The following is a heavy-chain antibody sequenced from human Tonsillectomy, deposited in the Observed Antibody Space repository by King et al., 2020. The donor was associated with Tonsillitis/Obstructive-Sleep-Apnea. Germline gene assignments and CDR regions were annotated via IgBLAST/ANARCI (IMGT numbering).Heavy chain of an antibody. Sequence: VQLVESGGGLVKPGGSLRLSCAASGFTFSNAWMNWVRQAPGKGLEWVGRIKSKTDGGTTDYAAPVKGRFTISRDDSKNTLYLHMNSLKTEETAVYYCTTVXXYYXSYYYXXYGMDXWGXGTTVTVS. V-gene: IGHV3-15*07. J-gene: IGHJ6*02. CDR1: GFTFSNAW. CDR2: IKSKTDGGTT. D-gene: IGHD3-10*01. CDR3: TTVXXYYXSYYYXXYGMDX.